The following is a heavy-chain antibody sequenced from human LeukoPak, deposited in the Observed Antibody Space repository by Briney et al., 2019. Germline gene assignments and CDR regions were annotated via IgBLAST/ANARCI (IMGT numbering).Heavy chain of an antibody. J-gene: IGHJ4*02. V-gene: IGHV3-48*01. CDR3: SRDTLLGDFDY. CDR2: ISSSSSTI. Sequence: GGSLRLSCAASGFTFSSYSMNWVRQAPGKGLEWVSYISSSSSTIYYADSVKGRFTISRDNAKNSLFLQMISRRAEDTAVYYCSRDTLLGDFDYWGQGTLVTVSS. D-gene: IGHD7-27*01. CDR1: GFTFSSYS.